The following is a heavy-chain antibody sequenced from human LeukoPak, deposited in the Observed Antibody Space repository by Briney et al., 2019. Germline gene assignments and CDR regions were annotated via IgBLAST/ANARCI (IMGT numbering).Heavy chain of an antibody. Sequence: GASVKVSCKASGYTFTSYGISWVRQAPGQGLEWMGRISVYNGHTNYAQNFQGRVTMTTDTFTNTAYMELRSLTSDDTAVYYCATSRLYNEDYWGQGTLVTVSS. V-gene: IGHV1-18*01. CDR1: GYTFTSYG. CDR3: ATSRLYNEDY. D-gene: IGHD3-10*01. CDR2: ISVYNGHT. J-gene: IGHJ4*02.